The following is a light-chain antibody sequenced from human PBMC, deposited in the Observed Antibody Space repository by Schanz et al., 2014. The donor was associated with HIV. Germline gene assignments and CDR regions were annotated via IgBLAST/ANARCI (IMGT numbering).Light chain of an antibody. V-gene: IGKV1-27*01. CDR3: QKYNGAPRT. J-gene: IGKJ1*01. CDR2: AAS. Sequence: IRITQSPSSLSASTGDRVTITCRASQSISSYLAWYQQKPGKAPKLLIYAASTLQSGVPSRFSGSGSGTDFTLTISSLQPEDVATYYCQKYNGAPRTFGQGTRVDFK. CDR1: QSISSY.